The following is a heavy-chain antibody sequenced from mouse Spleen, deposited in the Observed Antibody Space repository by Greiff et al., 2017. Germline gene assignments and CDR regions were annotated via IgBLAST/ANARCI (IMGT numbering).Heavy chain of an antibody. CDR2: INPGSGGT. CDR1: GYAFTNYL. D-gene: IGHD3-1*01. J-gene: IGHJ1*01. CDR3: ASWGTDWYFDV. V-gene: IGHV1-54*01. Sequence: VQLQQSGAELVRPGTSVKVSCKASGYAFTNYLIEWVKQRPGQGLEWIGVINPGSGGTNYNEKFKGKATLTADKSSSTAYMQLSSLTSDDSAVYFCASWGTDWYFDVWGAGTTVTVSS.